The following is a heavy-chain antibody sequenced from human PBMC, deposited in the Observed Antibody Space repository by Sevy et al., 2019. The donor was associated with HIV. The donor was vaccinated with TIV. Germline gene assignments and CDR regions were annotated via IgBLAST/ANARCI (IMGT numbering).Heavy chain of an antibody. CDR3: ARNTASSAQIGYFQH. V-gene: IGHV3-23*01. CDR1: GFTFSSYA. CDR2: ISGSGGST. J-gene: IGHJ1*01. Sequence: GGYLRLSCAASGFTFSSYAMSWVRQAPGKGLEWVSAISGSGGSTYYADSVKGRFTISIDNSKNTLYLQMNSLRAEDTAVYYCARNTASSAQIGYFQHWGQGTLVTVSS. D-gene: IGHD3-22*01.